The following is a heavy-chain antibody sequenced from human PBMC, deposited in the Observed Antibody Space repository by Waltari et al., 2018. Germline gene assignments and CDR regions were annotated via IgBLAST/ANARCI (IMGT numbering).Heavy chain of an antibody. CDR3: ARYYYDSSGYYYDY. CDR1: GGSISSYY. D-gene: IGHD3-22*01. CDR2: IYYSGST. J-gene: IGHJ4*02. V-gene: IGHV4-59*01. Sequence: QVQLQESGPGLVKPSETLSLTCTVSGGSISSYYWSWIRQPPGQGLEWIGYIYYSGSTNYHPSLKSRVTISVDTSKNQFSLKLSSVTAADTAVYYCARYYYDSSGYYYDYWGQGTLVTVSS.